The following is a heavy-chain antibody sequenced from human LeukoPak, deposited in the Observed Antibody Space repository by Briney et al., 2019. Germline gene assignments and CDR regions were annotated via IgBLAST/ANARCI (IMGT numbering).Heavy chain of an antibody. CDR1: GGSFSGYY. V-gene: IGHV4-34*01. J-gene: IGHJ4*02. D-gene: IGHD3-10*01. Sequence: SETLSLTCAVYGGSFSGYYWSWIRQPPGKGLEWIGEINHSGSTNYNPSLKSRVTISVDTSKNQFSLKLSSVTAADTAVYYCASLTMVRGVPPRGPDRFDYWCQGTRVTVSS. CDR3: ASLTMVRGVPPRGPDRFDY. CDR2: INHSGST.